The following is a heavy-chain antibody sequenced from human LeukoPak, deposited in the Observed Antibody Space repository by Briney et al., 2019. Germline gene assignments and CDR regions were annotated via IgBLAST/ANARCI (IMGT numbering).Heavy chain of an antibody. J-gene: IGHJ4*02. CDR1: GGSFSGYY. CDR3: ASQIRGTVDY. Sequence: PSETLSLTCTVSGGSFSGYYWSWIPQPPGKGLEWIGEINHSGSTNYNPSLKSRVTISVDTSKNQFSLKLSSVTAADTAVYYCASQIRGTVDYWGQGTLVTVSS. CDR2: INHSGST. D-gene: IGHD3-16*01. V-gene: IGHV4-34*01.